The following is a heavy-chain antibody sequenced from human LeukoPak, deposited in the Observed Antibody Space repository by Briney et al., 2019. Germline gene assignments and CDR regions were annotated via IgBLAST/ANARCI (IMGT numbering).Heavy chain of an antibody. D-gene: IGHD3-22*01. CDR1: GGSISSYH. CDR3: ARTSPYYYDSSGYRDAFDI. Sequence: SETLSLTCTVSGGSISSYHWNWIRQSPGKGLEWIGYIYDIGSTNYNPSLKSRVTISVDTSKNQFSLKLSSVTAADTAVHYCARTSPYYYDSSGYRDAFDIWGQGTMVTVSS. J-gene: IGHJ3*02. CDR2: IYDIGST. V-gene: IGHV4-59*01.